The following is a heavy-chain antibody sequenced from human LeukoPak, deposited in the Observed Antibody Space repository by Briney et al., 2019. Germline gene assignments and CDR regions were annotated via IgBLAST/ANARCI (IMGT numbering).Heavy chain of an antibody. J-gene: IGHJ4*02. Sequence: GGSLRLSCAASGFTFSNYWMHWVRQAPGKGLVWVSRINSDGSSTTYADSVKGRFTISRDNAKNTLYLQMNSLRAEDTAVYYCAKGGSSGVGATLSDFDYWGQGTLVTVSS. V-gene: IGHV3-74*01. CDR3: AKGGSSGVGATLSDFDY. D-gene: IGHD1-26*01. CDR2: INSDGSST. CDR1: GFTFSNYW.